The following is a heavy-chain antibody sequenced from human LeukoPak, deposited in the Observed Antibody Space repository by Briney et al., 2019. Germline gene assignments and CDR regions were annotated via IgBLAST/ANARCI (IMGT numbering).Heavy chain of an antibody. D-gene: IGHD4-17*01. CDR1: GGTFSSYG. J-gene: IGHJ6*03. CDR2: VIPMFGTA. Sequence: VASVKVSCKASGGTFSSYGISWVRQAPGQGLERIGGVIPMFGTANYAQMFQGRATITADESTSTAYMELSSLRSEDTAVYFCARIDYGEYGTNNYFFYYMGVWGKGTTVTVSS. V-gene: IGHV1-69*13. CDR3: ARIDYGEYGTNNYFFYYMGV.